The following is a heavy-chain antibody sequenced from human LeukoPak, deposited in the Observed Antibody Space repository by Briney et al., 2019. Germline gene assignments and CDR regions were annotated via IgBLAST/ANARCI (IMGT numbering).Heavy chain of an antibody. CDR2: ISAYNGNI. CDR1: GYTFTSFG. D-gene: IGHD5-18*01. CDR3: ARDSYGPRYYYYGMDV. V-gene: IGHV1-18*01. Sequence: ASVKVSCKASGYTFTSFGINWVRQAPGQGLEWMGWISAYNGNINYAQMLQGRVTMTTDTSTSTAYMDLRSLRSDDTAVYYCARDSYGPRYYYYGMDVWGQGTTVTVSS. J-gene: IGHJ6*02.